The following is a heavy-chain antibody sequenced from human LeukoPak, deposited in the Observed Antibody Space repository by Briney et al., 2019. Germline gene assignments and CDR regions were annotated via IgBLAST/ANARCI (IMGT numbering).Heavy chain of an antibody. V-gene: IGHV1-8*01. CDR2: MNPNSGNT. J-gene: IGHJ6*02. D-gene: IGHD3-3*01. CDR3: ARDYYDFWGGYYRGGDYYYYGMDV. Sequence: GASVKVSCKASGYTFTSYDINWVRQATGQGLEWMGWMNPNSGNTGYAQKFQGRVTMTRNTSISTAYMELSSLRSEDTAVYYCARDYYDFWGGYYRGGDYYYYGMDVWGQGTTVTVSS. CDR1: GYTFTSYD.